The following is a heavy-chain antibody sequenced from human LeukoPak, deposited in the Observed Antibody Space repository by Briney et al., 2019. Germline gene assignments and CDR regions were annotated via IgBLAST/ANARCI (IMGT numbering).Heavy chain of an antibody. Sequence: SETLSLTCSVSGGSISSSYWTWVRQPPGKGLEWIGYIYYSGSTNYNPSLKSRVTISVDTSKNQFSLKLSSVTAADTAVYYCARDRFGGYYDSSRRNYFDYWGQGTLVTVSS. CDR1: GGSISSSY. V-gene: IGHV4-59*12. CDR3: ARDRFGGYYDSSRRNYFDY. J-gene: IGHJ4*02. D-gene: IGHD3-22*01. CDR2: IYYSGST.